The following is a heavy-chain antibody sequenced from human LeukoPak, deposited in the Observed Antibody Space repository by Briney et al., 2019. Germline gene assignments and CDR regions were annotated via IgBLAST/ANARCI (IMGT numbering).Heavy chain of an antibody. Sequence: SVKVSCKASEGSFSDYSISWVRQAPGQGLEWMGRIIAILDTAHYAQKFQGRFTITADKSTTTVYMELSSLRSDDTAVYYCVRSGYDYDWFDPWGQGTLVTVSS. CDR1: EGSFSDYS. V-gene: IGHV1-69*08. D-gene: IGHD5-12*01. CDR3: VRSGYDYDWFDP. J-gene: IGHJ5*02. CDR2: IIAILDTA.